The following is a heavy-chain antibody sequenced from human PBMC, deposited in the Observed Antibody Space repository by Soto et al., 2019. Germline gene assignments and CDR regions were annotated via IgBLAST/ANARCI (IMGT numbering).Heavy chain of an antibody. Sequence: GASVKVSCKASGYTFTSYYMHWVRQAPGQGLEWMGIINPSGGSTSYAQKFQGRVTMTRDTSTSTVYMELSSLRSEDTAVYYCARSGGNSYGQYYYYYGMDVWGQGTTVTVSS. CDR3: ARSGGNSYGQYYYYYGMDV. D-gene: IGHD5-18*01. CDR1: GYTFTSYY. CDR2: INPSGGST. V-gene: IGHV1-46*01. J-gene: IGHJ6*02.